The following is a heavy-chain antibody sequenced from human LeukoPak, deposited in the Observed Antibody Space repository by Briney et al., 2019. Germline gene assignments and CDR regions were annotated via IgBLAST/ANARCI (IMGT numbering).Heavy chain of an antibody. Sequence: SETLSLTCSVSGGSISSYYCSWIRQPAGKGLEWIGRIYTSGSSNYNPSLKSRVTISLDKSKNQFSLKLSSVTAADTAVYYCVDGYSYGISDYWGQGTLVTVSS. CDR1: GGSISSYY. D-gene: IGHD5-18*01. CDR2: IYTSGSS. J-gene: IGHJ4*02. V-gene: IGHV4-4*07. CDR3: VDGYSYGISDY.